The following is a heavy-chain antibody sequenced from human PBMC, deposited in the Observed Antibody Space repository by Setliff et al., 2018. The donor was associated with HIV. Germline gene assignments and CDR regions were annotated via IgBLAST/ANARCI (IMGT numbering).Heavy chain of an antibody. CDR2: IKEDGSDK. J-gene: IGHJ4*02. D-gene: IGHD2-8*01. Sequence: SCAASGFTFSTYWMTWVRQAPGKGLEWVANIKEDGSDKFYVDSVKGRFTISRDNAKNSLYLQMNSLRGEDTALYYCARSVRGALYFDFWGQGTLVTVSS. CDR3: ARSVRGALYFDF. CDR1: GFTFSTYW. V-gene: IGHV3-7*01.